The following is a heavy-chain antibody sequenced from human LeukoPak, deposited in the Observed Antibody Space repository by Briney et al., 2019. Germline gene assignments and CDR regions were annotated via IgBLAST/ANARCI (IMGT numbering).Heavy chain of an antibody. CDR1: GYTFTSYY. J-gene: IGHJ4*02. Sequence: ASVKVSCKASGYTFTSYYMHWVRQAPGQGLEWMGIINPSGGSTSYAQKFQGRVTMTRDTSTSTVYMELSSLRSEDTAVYYCARVLRAAMVSFLALGYWGQGTLVTVSS. D-gene: IGHD5-18*01. CDR2: INPSGGST. V-gene: IGHV1-46*01. CDR3: ARVLRAAMVSFLALGY.